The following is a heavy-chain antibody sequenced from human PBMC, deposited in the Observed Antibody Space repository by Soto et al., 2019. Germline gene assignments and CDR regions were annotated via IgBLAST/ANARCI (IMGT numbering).Heavy chain of an antibody. CDR3: ATAPDTAMDQLFDY. Sequence: ASVKVSCKVSGYTLTELSMHWVRQAPGKGLEWMGGFDPEDGETIYAQKFQGRVTMTEDTSTDTAYMELSSLRSEDTAVYYCATAPDTAMDQLFDYWGQGTLVTVSS. CDR2: FDPEDGET. J-gene: IGHJ4*02. CDR1: GYTLTELS. V-gene: IGHV1-24*01. D-gene: IGHD5-18*01.